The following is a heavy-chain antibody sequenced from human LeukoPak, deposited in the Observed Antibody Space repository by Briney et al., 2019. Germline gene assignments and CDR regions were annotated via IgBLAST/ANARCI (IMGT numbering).Heavy chain of an antibody. D-gene: IGHD3-9*01. J-gene: IGHJ4*02. CDR3: ASNDILTGTAGVY. V-gene: IGHV4-59*01. CDR1: GGSISSYY. Sequence: SETLSLTCTVSGGSISSYYWSWIRQPPGKGLEWIGYIYYSGSTNYNPSLKSRVTISVDTSKNQFSLKLSSVTAADTAAYYCASNDILTGTAGVYWGQGTLVTVSS. CDR2: IYYSGST.